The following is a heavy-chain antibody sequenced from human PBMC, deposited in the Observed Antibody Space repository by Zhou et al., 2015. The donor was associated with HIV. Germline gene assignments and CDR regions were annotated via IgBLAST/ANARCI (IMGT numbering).Heavy chain of an antibody. CDR3: ASSIAVAGTRPSVYFDY. D-gene: IGHD6-19*01. J-gene: IGHJ4*02. Sequence: QVQLVQSGAEVKKPGSSVKVSCKASGGTFSSYAISWVRQAPGQGLEWMGGIIPIFGTANYAQKFQGRVTITADESTSTAYMELSSLRSEDTAVYYCASSIAVAGTRPSVYFDYWGQGTLVTVSS. V-gene: IGHV1-69*01. CDR1: GGTFSSYA. CDR2: IIPIFGTA.